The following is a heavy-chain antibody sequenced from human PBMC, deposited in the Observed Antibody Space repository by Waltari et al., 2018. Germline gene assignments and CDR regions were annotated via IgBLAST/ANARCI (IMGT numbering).Heavy chain of an antibody. CDR2: IKPDGSEK. CDR3: SRRLDA. Sequence: QLLESGGGLVQPGGSLRHSCAASGLNASTEWMDWVRQAPGKGLEWVSNIKPDGSEKYSVDSVKGRFTISRDNAKNSVYLQMNSLRVEDTAVYYCSRRLDAWGQGTTVTVSS. CDR1: GLNASTEW. J-gene: IGHJ6*02. V-gene: IGHV3-7*03.